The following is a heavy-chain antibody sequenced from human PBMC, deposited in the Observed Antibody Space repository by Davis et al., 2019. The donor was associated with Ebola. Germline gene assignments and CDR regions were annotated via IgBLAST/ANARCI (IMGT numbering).Heavy chain of an antibody. V-gene: IGHV5-51*01. CDR2: IYPDESDT. Sequence: GESLKISCKASGYSFRSYWIGWVRQMPGKGLEWIGIIYPDESDTRYSPSFQGQVTISADKSISTAYLQWSSLKASDTAMYYCARRGYYDSSGYYFHFDYWGQGTLVTVSS. D-gene: IGHD3-22*01. CDR1: GYSFRSYW. J-gene: IGHJ4*02. CDR3: ARRGYYDSSGYYFHFDY.